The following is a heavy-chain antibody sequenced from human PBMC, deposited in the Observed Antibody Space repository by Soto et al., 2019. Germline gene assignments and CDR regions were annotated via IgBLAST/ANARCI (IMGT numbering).Heavy chain of an antibody. CDR1: GGTFSSYA. Sequence: ASVKVSCKASGGTFSSYAISWVRQAPGQGLEWMGGIIPIFGTANYAQKFQGGVTITADESTSTAYMELSSLRSEDTAVYYCAGSKYSSSSGLGYYYGMDVWGQGTTVTVSS. J-gene: IGHJ6*02. D-gene: IGHD6-6*01. CDR3: AGSKYSSSSGLGYYYGMDV. CDR2: IIPIFGTA. V-gene: IGHV1-69*13.